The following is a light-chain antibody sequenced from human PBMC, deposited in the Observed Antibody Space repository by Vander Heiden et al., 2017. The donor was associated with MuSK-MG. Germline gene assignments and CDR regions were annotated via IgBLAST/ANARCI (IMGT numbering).Light chain of an antibody. Sequence: DIHMTQHPSSLSASVGDRVTITCQASQDISNYLNSYQQKPGKAPKRLIYDASNLETGVPSRFSGSGSGTDFTFTIISLQPEDVATDYCQQEYNLPCTFGQGTKVEIK. V-gene: IGKV1-33*01. J-gene: IGKJ2*02. CDR2: DAS. CDR3: QQEYNLPCT. CDR1: QDISNY.